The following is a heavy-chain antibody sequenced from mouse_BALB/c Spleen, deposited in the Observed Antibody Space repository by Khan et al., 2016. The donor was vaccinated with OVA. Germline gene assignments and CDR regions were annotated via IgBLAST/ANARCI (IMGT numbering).Heavy chain of an antibody. V-gene: IGHV1-7*01. CDR3: DPAYYGNYYRYFDV. J-gene: IGHJ1*01. CDR1: GYTFTSYW. Sequence: QVQLQQSGAELAKPGASVKMSCKASGYTFTSYWMHWVKQRPGQGLEWIGYINPSTGYTEYNQKFKDKATLTADKSSSTAYMQLSSLTSEDSAVYYCDPAYYGNYYRYFDVWGAGTTVTVSS. CDR2: INPSTGYT. D-gene: IGHD2-10*01.